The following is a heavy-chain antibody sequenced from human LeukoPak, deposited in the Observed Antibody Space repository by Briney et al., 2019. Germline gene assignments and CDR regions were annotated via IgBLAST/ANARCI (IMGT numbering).Heavy chain of an antibody. D-gene: IGHD1-26*01. J-gene: IGHJ3*02. CDR1: GFTFSSYG. Sequence: PGGSLRLPCAASGFTFSSYGMHWVRQAPGKGLEWVAFIRYDGSNKYYADSVKGRFTISRDNSKNTLYLQMNSLRAEDTAVYYCAKLLAGWELLRWKDAFDIWGQGTMVTVSS. CDR2: IRYDGSNK. V-gene: IGHV3-30*02. CDR3: AKLLAGWELLRWKDAFDI.